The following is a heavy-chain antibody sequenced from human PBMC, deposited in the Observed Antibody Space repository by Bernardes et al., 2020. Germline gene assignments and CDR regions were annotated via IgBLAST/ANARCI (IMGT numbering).Heavy chain of an antibody. CDR1: GFTFDDYG. J-gene: IGHJ2*01. Sequence: GVTLRLSCTASGFTFDDYGVGWVHQMPGKGLEWVSNINGEGLSAAYVESVKGRFTISRDNAKNSVHLQMDKLSGEDTALYHCARTRDTWGGFFDLWGRGTQVNVSS. V-gene: IGHV3-20*01. CDR2: INGEGLSA. CDR3: ARTRDTWGGFFDL. D-gene: IGHD3-16*01.